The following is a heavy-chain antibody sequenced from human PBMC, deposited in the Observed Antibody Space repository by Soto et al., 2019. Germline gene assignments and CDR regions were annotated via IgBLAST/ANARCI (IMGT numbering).Heavy chain of an antibody. CDR1: GFTFSSQA. V-gene: IGHV3-23*01. CDR2: ISRGGDTI. J-gene: IGHJ5*02. CDR3: ARANPRPNNWFDT. Sequence: EVHLLESGGGLVEPGGSLRLSCAGSGFTFSSQAINWVRQAQGKGLEWVSVISRGGDTILYADSVKGRFTISRDNSKDTVWLQMNSLRAEDTAVYYCARANPRPNNWFDTWGQGTLVIVSS.